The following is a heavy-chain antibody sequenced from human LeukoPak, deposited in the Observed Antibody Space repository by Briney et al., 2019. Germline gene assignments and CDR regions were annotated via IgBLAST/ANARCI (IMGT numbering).Heavy chain of an antibody. V-gene: IGHV4-4*02. Sequence: SETLSLTCAVSGGSIRSSNWWSWVRQPPGKGLEWIGEIYHSGSTNYNPSLKSRVTISVDKAKNQFSLKLSSVTAADTAVYYCARSIRFGELLRSRVYFDYWGQGTLVTVSS. J-gene: IGHJ4*02. D-gene: IGHD3-10*01. CDR2: IYHSGST. CDR3: ARSIRFGELLRSRVYFDY. CDR1: GGSIRSSNW.